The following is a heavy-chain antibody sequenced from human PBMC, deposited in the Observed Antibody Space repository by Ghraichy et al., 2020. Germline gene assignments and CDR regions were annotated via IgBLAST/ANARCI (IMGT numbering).Heavy chain of an antibody. J-gene: IGHJ3*02. D-gene: IGHD3-10*01. CDR1: GFTFSSYA. V-gene: IGHV3-23*01. CDR3: AKDRSYYYGSGYYAFDI. Sequence: GGSLRLSCAASGFTFSSYAMSWVRQAPGKGLEWVSAISGSGGSTYYADSVKGRFTISRDNSKNTLYLQMNSLRAEDTAVYYCAKDRSYYYGSGYYAFDIWGQGTMVTVSS. CDR2: ISGSGGST.